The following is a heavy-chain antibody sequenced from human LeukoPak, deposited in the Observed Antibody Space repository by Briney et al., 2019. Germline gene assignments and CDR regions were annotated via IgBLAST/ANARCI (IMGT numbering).Heavy chain of an antibody. V-gene: IGHV3-23*01. CDR3: ARGWPFDSRGSCEWDH. CDR2: ISVTVSST. J-gene: IGHJ4*02. CDR1: RFTFSSDA. D-gene: IGHD3-22*01. Sequence: PGGSLRLSCAASRFTFSSDAMSSVRQAPGKGLEWVSTISVTVSSTYYADSVKGRFTISRDNSKNTLYLQMNSLRADDTAVYYCARGWPFDSRGSCEWDHWGQGTLVTASS.